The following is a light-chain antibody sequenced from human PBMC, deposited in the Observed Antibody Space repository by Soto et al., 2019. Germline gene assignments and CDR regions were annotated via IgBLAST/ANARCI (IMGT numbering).Light chain of an antibody. CDR1: QDISNY. J-gene: IGKJ5*01. V-gene: IGKV1-33*01. Sequence: DIQMTQSPSSLSASVGDRVTITCQASQDISNYLHWYQQKPGKATKLLIYAASNLETGVPSRFSGSGSGTDFTFTISSLQPEDIATYYCQKYDNLPITFGQGTRLEIK. CDR3: QKYDNLPIT. CDR2: AAS.